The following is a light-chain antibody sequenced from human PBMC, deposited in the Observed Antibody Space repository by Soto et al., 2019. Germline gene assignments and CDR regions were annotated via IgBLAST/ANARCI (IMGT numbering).Light chain of an antibody. J-gene: IGKJ4*01. CDR1: QDITND. CDR3: QQYDNVPLT. CDR2: EAS. Sequence: DIQMTQSPSSLSASVGDRVTITCQASQDITNDLNWYQQKPGKAPKVLIYEASNLETGVPSRFSGSGSVTDFTFTISSLQSEDIATYFCQQYDNVPLTFGGGTKVEIK. V-gene: IGKV1-33*01.